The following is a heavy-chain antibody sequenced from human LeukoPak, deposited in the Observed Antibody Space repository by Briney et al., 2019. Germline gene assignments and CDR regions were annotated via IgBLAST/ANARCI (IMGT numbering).Heavy chain of an antibody. J-gene: IGHJ4*02. CDR1: GFTVSDDY. Sequence: SGGSLRLSWAAAGFTVSDDYMSWIRQAPGKGLEWVSAISGSGGSTYYADSAKGRFTISRDNSNNTLYPRMPSPRAGDTAVYNLGKGGCDPSSGYWGQGTLVTVSS. D-gene: IGHD3-22*01. CDR2: ISGSGGST. V-gene: IGHV3-23*01. CDR3: GKGGCDPSSGY.